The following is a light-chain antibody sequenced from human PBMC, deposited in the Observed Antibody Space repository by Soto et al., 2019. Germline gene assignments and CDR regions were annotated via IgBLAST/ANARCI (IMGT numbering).Light chain of an antibody. J-gene: IGKJ4*01. V-gene: IGKV1-5*01. CDR3: QQYNSYSSLA. CDR2: DAS. CDR1: QTISSW. Sequence: DIQMTQSPSTLSASVGDRVTITCRASQTISSWLAWYQQKPGKAPKLLIYDASSLESGVPSRFSGSGSGTEFTLTSSSLQPDDFATYYRQQYNSYSSLAFGGGTKAEI.